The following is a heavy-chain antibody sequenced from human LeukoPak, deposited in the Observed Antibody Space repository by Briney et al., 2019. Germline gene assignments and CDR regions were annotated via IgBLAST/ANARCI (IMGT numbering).Heavy chain of an antibody. Sequence: ASVKVSCKASGYTFTGYYMHWVRQAPGQGLEWMGWMNPNSGNTGYAQKFQGRVTMTRNTSISTAYMELSSLRSEDTAVYYCARVPLVVVVPLEGMDVWGQGTTVTVSS. CDR3: ARVPLVVVVPLEGMDV. CDR1: GYTFTGYY. D-gene: IGHD2-2*01. V-gene: IGHV1-8*02. CDR2: MNPNSGNT. J-gene: IGHJ6*02.